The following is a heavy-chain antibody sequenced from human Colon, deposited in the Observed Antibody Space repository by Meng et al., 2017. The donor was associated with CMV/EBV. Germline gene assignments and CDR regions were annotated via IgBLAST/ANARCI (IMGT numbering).Heavy chain of an antibody. V-gene: IGHV1-69*10. CDR3: ASTKFLEWFTYFDD. J-gene: IGHJ4*02. D-gene: IGHD3-3*01. Sequence: LVQVSCKASGGTFSSYAISWVRQAPGQGLEWMGGIIPILGIANYAQKFQGRVTITADKSTSTAYMELSSLRSEDTAVYYCASTKFLEWFTYFDDWGQGTLVTVSS. CDR2: IIPILGIA. CDR1: GGTFSSYA.